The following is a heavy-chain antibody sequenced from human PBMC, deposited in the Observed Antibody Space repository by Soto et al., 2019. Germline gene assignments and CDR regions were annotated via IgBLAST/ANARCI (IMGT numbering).Heavy chain of an antibody. J-gene: IGHJ5*02. D-gene: IGHD3-9*01. V-gene: IGHV1-69*13. Sequence: SVKVSCKPSGVTFDSFTFSWVRQAPGQGLEWMGGFVPMFGSASVAQRFQGRVRITADASTGTGYMELSDLRSDDSAIYYCAREDDTTGHYSWFDPWGPGTLVTVSS. CDR3: AREDDTTGHYSWFDP. CDR1: GVTFDSFT. CDR2: FVPMFGSA.